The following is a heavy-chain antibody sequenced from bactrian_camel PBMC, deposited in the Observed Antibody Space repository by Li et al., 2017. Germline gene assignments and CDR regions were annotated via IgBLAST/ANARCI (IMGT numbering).Heavy chain of an antibody. Sequence: HVQLVESGGGSVQAGGSLRLSCILFGYTYSNKCMGWFRRSPGKEREGIAVIDSDGDTAYAESLKDRFTISVDNAKNTLYLQMNNLKPEDTAMYYCAADGLSGSGVVGVPYYTYSGQGTQVTVS. V-gene: IGHV3S53*01. CDR2: IDSDGDT. D-gene: IGHD2*01. J-gene: IGHJ4*01. CDR1: GYTYSNKC.